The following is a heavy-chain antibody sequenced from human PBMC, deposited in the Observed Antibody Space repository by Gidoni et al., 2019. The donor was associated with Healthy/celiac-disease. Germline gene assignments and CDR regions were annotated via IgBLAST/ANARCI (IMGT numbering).Heavy chain of an antibody. CDR3: ARGYYYDSSGSPRFDP. J-gene: IGHJ5*02. D-gene: IGHD3-22*01. V-gene: IGHV5-51*01. CDR1: GYSFTSYW. Sequence: EVQLVQSGAEVKKPGESLKISCTGSGYSFTSYWIGWVRQMPGKGLEWMGIIYPGDSDTRYSPSFQGQVTISADKSISTAYLQWSSLKASDTAMYYCARGYYYDSSGSPRFDPWGQGTLVTVSS. CDR2: IYPGDSDT.